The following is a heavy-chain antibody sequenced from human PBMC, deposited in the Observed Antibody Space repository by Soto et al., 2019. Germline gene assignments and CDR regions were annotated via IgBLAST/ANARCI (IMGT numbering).Heavy chain of an antibody. CDR1: GFTFSIFA. Sequence: GGSLRLSCAASGFTFSIFAMSWVRQSPGKGLEWVSTISGSGGSTYYADAVKGRFTISRDNSMGTLYLQMNSLRAEDTAVYYCAILSNWGQGTLVTVSS. V-gene: IGHV3-23*01. J-gene: IGHJ4*02. D-gene: IGHD6-6*01. CDR2: ISGSGGST. CDR3: AILSN.